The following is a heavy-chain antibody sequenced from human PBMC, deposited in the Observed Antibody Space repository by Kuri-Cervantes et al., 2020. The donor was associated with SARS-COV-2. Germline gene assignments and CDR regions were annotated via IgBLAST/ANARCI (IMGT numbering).Heavy chain of an antibody. J-gene: IGHJ3*02. V-gene: IGHV3-21*04. CDR1: GFTFGDYA. D-gene: IGHD2-2*02. Sequence: GGSLRLSCTTSGFTFGDYAMSWVRQAPGKGLEWVSSISSSSSYIYYADSVKGRFTISRDNAKNSLYLQMNSLRAEDTAVYYCATVTPDIVVVPAAIPGAFDIWGQGTMVTVSS. CDR2: ISSSSSYI. CDR3: ATVTPDIVVVPAAIPGAFDI.